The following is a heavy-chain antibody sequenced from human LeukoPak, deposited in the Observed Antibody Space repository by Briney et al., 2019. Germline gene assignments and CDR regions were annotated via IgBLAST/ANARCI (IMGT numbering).Heavy chain of an antibody. CDR1: GFTFSSYA. V-gene: IGHV3-23*01. J-gene: IGHJ4*02. D-gene: IGHD3-22*01. CDR2: ISGSGGST. CDR3: AKFGYYYDSSGYGTDY. Sequence: GGSLRLSCAASGFTFSSYAMSWVRQAPGKGLEWVSAISGSGGSTYYADSVKGRFTISRDNSKNTLYLQMNSLRAEDTAVYYCAKFGYYYDSSGYGTDYWGQGTLVTVSS.